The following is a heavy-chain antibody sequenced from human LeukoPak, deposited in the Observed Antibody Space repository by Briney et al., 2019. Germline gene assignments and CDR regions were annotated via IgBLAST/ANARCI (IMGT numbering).Heavy chain of an antibody. CDR2: ISAYNGNT. J-gene: IGHJ4*02. CDR1: GYTFTSYG. D-gene: IGHD3-22*01. Sequence: ASVKVSCKASGYTFTSYGISWVRQAPGQGLEWMGWISAYNGNTNYAQKLQGRVTMTTDTSTSTAYMELRSLRSDDTAVYYCAREPSGVYYYDSSGYYYDYWGQGTLVTVSS. V-gene: IGHV1-18*01. CDR3: AREPSGVYYYDSSGYYYDY.